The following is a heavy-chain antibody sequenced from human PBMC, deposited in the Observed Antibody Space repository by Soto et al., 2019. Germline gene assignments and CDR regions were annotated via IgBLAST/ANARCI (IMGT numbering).Heavy chain of an antibody. V-gene: IGHV1-24*01. Sequence: ASVKVSCKVSGYTLTELSMHWVRQAPGKGLEWMGGFDPEDGETIYAQKFKGRVTMTEDTSTDTAYMELSSLRSEDTAVYYCATTVTTFRTFDYWGQGTLVTVSS. CDR1: GYTLTELS. CDR2: FDPEDGET. J-gene: IGHJ4*02. CDR3: ATTVTTFRTFDY. D-gene: IGHD4-17*01.